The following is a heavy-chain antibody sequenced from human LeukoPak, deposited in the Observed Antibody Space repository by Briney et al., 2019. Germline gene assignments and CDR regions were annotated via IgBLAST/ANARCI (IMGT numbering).Heavy chain of an antibody. CDR1: AFTFSSYW. CDR2: IKQDGSEK. CDR3: ARDLALFGDTAMGGAFDI. Sequence: PGGSLRLSCAASAFTFSSYWMGWVRQAPGKGLEWVANIKQDGSEKYYVDSVKGRFTISRDNAKNSLYLQMNNLRAEDTAVYYCARDLALFGDTAMGGAFDIWGQGTMVTVSS. V-gene: IGHV3-7*01. D-gene: IGHD5-18*01. J-gene: IGHJ3*02.